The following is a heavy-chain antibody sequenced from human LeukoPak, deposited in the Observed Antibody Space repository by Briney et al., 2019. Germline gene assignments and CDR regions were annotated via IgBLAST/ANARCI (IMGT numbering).Heavy chain of an antibody. V-gene: IGHV4-59*01. J-gene: IGHJ4*02. CDR3: ARALAAAGKDPYFDY. CDR1: GGSISSDY. CDR2: IYYSGST. Sequence: SETLSHTCTVSGGSISSDYWSWIRQPPGKGLEWIWYIYYSGSTNYNPSLKSRVTISVDTSKNQFSLKLSSVTAADTAVYYCARALAAAGKDPYFDYWGQGTLVTVSS. D-gene: IGHD6-13*01.